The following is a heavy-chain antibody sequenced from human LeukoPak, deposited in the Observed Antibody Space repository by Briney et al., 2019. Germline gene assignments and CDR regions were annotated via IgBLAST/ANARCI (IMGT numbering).Heavy chain of an antibody. CDR1: GLTFSSYE. J-gene: IGHJ4*02. CDR2: ISSSGGTI. Sequence: PGGSLRLSCAASGLTFSSYEMSWVRQAPGKGLEWVSYISSSGGTIFYSDSVKGRFTISRDNAKNSLHLQMNSLRAEDTAVYYCARGGGGGDYNERYYFDYWGQGTLVTVSS. D-gene: IGHD3-22*01. CDR3: ARGGGGGDYNERYYFDY. V-gene: IGHV3-48*03.